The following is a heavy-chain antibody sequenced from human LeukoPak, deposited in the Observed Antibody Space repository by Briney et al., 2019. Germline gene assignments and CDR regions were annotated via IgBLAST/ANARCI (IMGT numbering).Heavy chain of an antibody. CDR2: INSDGSYA. CDR1: GFSFSNYW. Sequence: AGGSLRLSCVASGFSFSNYWMYWGRQAPGKGLVWVSRINSDGSYADYADSAKGRFTISRDNAKDTLYLQMNSLRADDTAAYYCARADNWQSGGAWGQGTLVTVSS. J-gene: IGHJ5*02. D-gene: IGHD1-1*01. V-gene: IGHV3-74*01. CDR3: ARADNWQSGGA.